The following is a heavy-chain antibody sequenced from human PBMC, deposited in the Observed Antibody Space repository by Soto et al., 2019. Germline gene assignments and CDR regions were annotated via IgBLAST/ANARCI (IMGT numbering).Heavy chain of an antibody. CDR3: ARQLLLSAIDY. J-gene: IGHJ4*02. Sequence: GGSLRLSCAASGFTFSSYAMHWVRQAPGKGLEWVAVISYDGSNKYYADSVKGRFTISRDNSKNTLYLQMNSLRAEDTAVYYCARQLLLSAIDYWGQGTLVTVSS. CDR2: ISYDGSNK. D-gene: IGHD2-2*01. CDR1: GFTFSSYA. V-gene: IGHV3-30-3*01.